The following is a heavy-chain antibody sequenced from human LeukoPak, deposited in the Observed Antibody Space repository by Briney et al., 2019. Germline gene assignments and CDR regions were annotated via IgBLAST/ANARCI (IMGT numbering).Heavy chain of an antibody. CDR1: GGSISSYY. CDR2: IYSSGST. J-gene: IGHJ4*02. D-gene: IGHD5-18*01. V-gene: IGHV4-4*07. Sequence: SETLSLTCTVSGGSISSYYWSWIRQPAGKGLEWIGRIYSSGSTNCNPSLKSRVTMSADTSKNQFSLKLSSVTAADTAVYYCARGAFGIQIFDYWGQGTLVTVSS. CDR3: ARGAFGIQIFDY.